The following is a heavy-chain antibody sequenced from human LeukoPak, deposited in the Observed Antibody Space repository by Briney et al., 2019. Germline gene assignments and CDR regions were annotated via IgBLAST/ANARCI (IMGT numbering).Heavy chain of an antibody. CDR3: ATGEMATTTDI. Sequence: GESLKISCKGSGYSFTSYWNGWVRQLPGKGLEWRGIIYPGDSDTRYSPSFQGQVTISADKSISTAYPQWSSLKASDTAMYYCATGEMATTTDIGGQGTMVTVSS. D-gene: IGHD5-24*01. J-gene: IGHJ3*02. V-gene: IGHV5-51*01. CDR1: GYSFTSYW. CDR2: IYPGDSDT.